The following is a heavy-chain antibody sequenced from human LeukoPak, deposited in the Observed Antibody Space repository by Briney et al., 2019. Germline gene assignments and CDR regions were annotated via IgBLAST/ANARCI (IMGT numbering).Heavy chain of an antibody. CDR1: GGSISGYF. D-gene: IGHD6-19*01. Sequence: KPSETLSLTCTGSGGSISGYFWSWIRQPPGKGLELIGYLYYSGSTNYNPSLKSRVTVSVDTSKDQFSLRLSSVTAADTAVYYCARLLAVAGGDAFDIWGQGKMVAVSS. CDR2: LYYSGST. J-gene: IGHJ3*02. CDR3: ARLLAVAGGDAFDI. V-gene: IGHV4-59*08.